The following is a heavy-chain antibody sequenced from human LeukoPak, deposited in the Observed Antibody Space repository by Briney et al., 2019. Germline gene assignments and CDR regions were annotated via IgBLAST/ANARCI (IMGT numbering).Heavy chain of an antibody. Sequence: ASVKVSCKASGYTFTSYDTNWVRQATGQGLEWMGWMNPNSGNTGYAQKFQGRVTITRNTFISTAYMELSSLRSEDTAVYYCARGRKYSSSSGFDYWGQGTLVTVSS. D-gene: IGHD6-6*01. CDR3: ARGRKYSSSSGFDY. J-gene: IGHJ4*02. CDR2: MNPNSGNT. CDR1: GYTFTSYD. V-gene: IGHV1-8*03.